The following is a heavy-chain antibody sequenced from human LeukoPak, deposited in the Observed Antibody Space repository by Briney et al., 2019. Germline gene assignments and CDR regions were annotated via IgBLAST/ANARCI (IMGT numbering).Heavy chain of an antibody. CDR1: GFTFDDYG. D-gene: IGHD2-8*01. Sequence: RPGGSLRLSCAASGFTFDDYGMSWVRQAPGKGLEWVSGINWNGGSTHYADSVKGRFTISRDNAKNSLYLQMNSLRAEDTGMYYCARDRDLMIYAIYFDYWGQGTLVTVSS. CDR3: ARDRDLMIYAIYFDY. J-gene: IGHJ4*02. V-gene: IGHV3-20*04. CDR2: INWNGGST.